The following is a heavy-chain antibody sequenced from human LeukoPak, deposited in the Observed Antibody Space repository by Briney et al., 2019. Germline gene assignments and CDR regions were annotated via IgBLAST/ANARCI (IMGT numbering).Heavy chain of an antibody. CDR3: AKDPFVVLPAARYMDV. CDR2: IRYEGSDTYDGSDE. CDR1: GFRFSSYG. V-gene: IGHV3-30*02. Sequence: PGGSLRLSCAASGFRFSSYGMHWVRQAPGKGLEWVAFIRYEGSDTYDGSDEYYGDSVKGRFTISRDNSKNTLSLHMNSLRAEDTAVYYCAKDPFVVLPAARYMDVWGKGTTVTVSS. J-gene: IGHJ6*03. D-gene: IGHD2-2*01.